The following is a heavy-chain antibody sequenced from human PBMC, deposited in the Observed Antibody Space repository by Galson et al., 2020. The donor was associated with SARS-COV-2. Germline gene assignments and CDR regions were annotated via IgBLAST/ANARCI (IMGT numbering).Heavy chain of an antibody. D-gene: IGHD6-13*01. J-gene: IGHJ6*03. CDR2: IGTAGDT. CDR1: GFTFSSYD. CDR3: ARGAAAGTYYYYYYMDV. V-gene: IGHV3-13*01. Sequence: GGSLRLSCAASGFTFSSYDMHWVRQATGNGLEWVSAIGTAGDTYYPGSVKGRFTISRENAKNSLYLQMNSLRAGDTAVYYCARGAAAGTYYYYYYMDVWGKGTTVTVSS.